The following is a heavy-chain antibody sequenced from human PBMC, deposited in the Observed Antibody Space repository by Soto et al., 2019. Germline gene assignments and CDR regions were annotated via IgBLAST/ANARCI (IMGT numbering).Heavy chain of an antibody. D-gene: IGHD6-13*01. CDR2: IYYSGST. J-gene: IGHJ5*02. CDR1: GGSISSYY. V-gene: IGHV4-59*01. CDR3: ARDLGPLPGIAAAGELNWFDP. Sequence: SETLSLTCTVSGGSISSYYWSWIRQPPGKGLEWIGYIYYSGSTNYNPSLKSRVTISVDTSKNQFSLKLSSVTAADTAVYYCARDLGPLPGIAAAGELNWFDPWGQGTLVTVSS.